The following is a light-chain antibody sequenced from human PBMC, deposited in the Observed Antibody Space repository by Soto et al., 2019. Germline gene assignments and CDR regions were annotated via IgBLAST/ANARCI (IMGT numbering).Light chain of an antibody. J-gene: IGLJ2*01. CDR2: DVS. CDR3: SSYTSSSTLDVV. V-gene: IGLV2-14*01. CDR1: SSDVGGYNY. Sequence: QSALTQPASVSGSPEQSITISCTGTSSDVGGYNYVSWYQQHPGKAPKLMIYDVSNRPSGVSNRFSGSKSCNTASLTISGLQAEDEADYYCSSYTSSSTLDVVFGGGTKVTV.